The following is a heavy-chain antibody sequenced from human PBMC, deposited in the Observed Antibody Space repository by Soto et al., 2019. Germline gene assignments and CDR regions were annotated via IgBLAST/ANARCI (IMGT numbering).Heavy chain of an antibody. D-gene: IGHD2-2*01. CDR2: INHSGGT. J-gene: IGHJ5*02. V-gene: IGHV4-34*01. Sequence: SETLSLTCAVYGGSFSGYYWSWIRQPPGKGLERIGEINHSGGTNYNPSLKSRVTISVDTSKNQFSLKLSSVTAADTAVYYCARGFVVRGYNWFDPWGQGTLVTVSS. CDR1: GGSFSGYY. CDR3: ARGFVVRGYNWFDP.